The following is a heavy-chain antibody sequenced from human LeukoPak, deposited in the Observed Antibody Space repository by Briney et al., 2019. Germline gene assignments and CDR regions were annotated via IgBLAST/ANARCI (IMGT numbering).Heavy chain of an antibody. CDR1: GVTFSNHA. V-gene: IGHV3-23*01. CDR2: ISGSGTVT. CDR3: AKTSVGEGRIIGSGYFDN. Sequence: GGSLRLSCAASGVTFSNHAMNWVRQAPGKGLEWVSIISGSGTVTYYADPVKGRFTISRDNSKNTLFLQMNSLRAEDTAVYYCAKTSVGEGRIIGSGYFDNWGQGTLVTVSS. D-gene: IGHD2-15*01. J-gene: IGHJ4*02.